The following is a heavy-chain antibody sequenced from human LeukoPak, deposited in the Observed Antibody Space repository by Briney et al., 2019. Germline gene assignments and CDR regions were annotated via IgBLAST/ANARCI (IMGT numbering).Heavy chain of an antibody. J-gene: IGHJ3*02. CDR3: ARSYCGGGSCGAFDI. CDR1: GGSISSYY. V-gene: IGHV4-59*01. CDR2: IYYSGNT. Sequence: SETQSLTCTVSGGSISSYYWSWIRQPPGKGLEWIGYIYYSGNTNYNPSLKSRVTISVDTSKNQFSLRLSSVTAADTAVYYCARSYCGGGSCGAFDIWGQGTMVTISS. D-gene: IGHD2-15*01.